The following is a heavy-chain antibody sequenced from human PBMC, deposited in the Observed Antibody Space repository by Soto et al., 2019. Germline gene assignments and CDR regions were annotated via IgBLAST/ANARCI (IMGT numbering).Heavy chain of an antibody. CDR2: IKSKTDGGTT. CDR1: GFTFSSAW. J-gene: IGHJ6*02. V-gene: IGHV3-15*01. CDR3: TTDVVTAVYGMDV. D-gene: IGHD2-21*02. Sequence: GGSLRLSCAASGFTFSSAWRSWVRQAPGKGLEWVGRIKSKTDGGTTDYAAPVKGRFTISRDDSKNTLYLQMNSLKTAEKAVYYCTTDVVTAVYGMDVWGPGTTVTVSS.